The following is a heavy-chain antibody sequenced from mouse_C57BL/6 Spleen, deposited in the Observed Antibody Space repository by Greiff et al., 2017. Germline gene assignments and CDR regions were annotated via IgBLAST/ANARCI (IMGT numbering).Heavy chain of an antibody. J-gene: IGHJ4*01. Sequence: VKLLESGAELVKPGASVKLSCKASGYTFTEYTIHWVKQRSGQGLEWIGWFYPGSGSIKYNEKFKDKATLTADKSSSTVYMELSRLTSEDSAVYFCARHEGSYYSNYGYAMDYWGQGTSVTVSS. CDR2: FYPGSGSI. CDR1: GYTFTEYT. V-gene: IGHV1-62-2*01. CDR3: ARHEGSYYSNYGYAMDY. D-gene: IGHD2-5*01.